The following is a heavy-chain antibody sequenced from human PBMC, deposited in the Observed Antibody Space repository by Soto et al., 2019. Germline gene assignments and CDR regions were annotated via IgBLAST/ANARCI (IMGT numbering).Heavy chain of an antibody. Sequence: QVQLVQSGAEVKTPGSSVKVSCKASGGTFSSYSINWVRQAPGQGLEWMGRLIPMFGTTDYAQRFQGRVTFTADESTSTASMDVTTLTFEDTAVYYCARAVVVTFTRFYDMDVWGQGTTVTVSS. D-gene: IGHD2-15*01. J-gene: IGHJ6*02. V-gene: IGHV1-69*18. CDR2: LIPMFGTT. CDR3: ARAVVVTFTRFYDMDV. CDR1: GGTFSSYS.